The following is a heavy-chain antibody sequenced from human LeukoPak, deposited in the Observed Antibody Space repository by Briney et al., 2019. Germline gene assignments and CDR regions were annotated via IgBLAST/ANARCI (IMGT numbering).Heavy chain of an antibody. V-gene: IGHV3-23*01. CDR2: ISNSGGST. J-gene: IGHJ5*02. D-gene: IGHD3-9*01. CDR1: GFTFSSYA. CDR3: AKRGTSYDILTGYSGFDP. Sequence: GGSLRLSCAASGFTFSSYAMSWVRQAPGKGLEWVSAISNSGGSTYYADSVKGRFTISRDNSKNRLYLQMNSLRAEDTAIYYCAKRGTSYDILTGYSGFDPWGQGTLVTVPS.